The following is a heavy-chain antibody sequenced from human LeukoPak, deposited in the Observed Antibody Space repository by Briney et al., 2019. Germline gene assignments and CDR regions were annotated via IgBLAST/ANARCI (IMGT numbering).Heavy chain of an antibody. CDR3: ARGERTIIYYYYYGMDV. J-gene: IGHJ6*02. CDR2: ISSSSSTM. CDR1: GFTFSSYS. V-gene: IGHV3-48*02. D-gene: IGHD3-16*01. Sequence: GGTLRLSCAASGFTFSSYSMNWVRQAPGKGLEWVSYISSSSSTMYYADSVKGRFTISRDNAKNSLYLQMNSLRDEDTAVYYCARGERTIIYYYYYGMDVWGQGTTVTVSS.